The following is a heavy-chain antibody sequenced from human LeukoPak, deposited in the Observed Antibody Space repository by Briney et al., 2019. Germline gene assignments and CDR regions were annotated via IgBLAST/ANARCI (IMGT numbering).Heavy chain of an antibody. V-gene: IGHV1-69*01. CDR2: IIPIFGTA. J-gene: IGHJ3*02. CDR3: AFGGLGHYDSSGYYRDAFDI. CDR1: GGTFSSYA. D-gene: IGHD3-22*01. Sequence: GASVKVSCKASGGTFSSYAISWVRQAPGQGLEWMGGIIPIFGTANYAQKFQGRVTINADESTSTAYMELSSLRSQDTAVYYCAFGGLGHYDSSGYYRDAFDIWGQGTMVTVSS.